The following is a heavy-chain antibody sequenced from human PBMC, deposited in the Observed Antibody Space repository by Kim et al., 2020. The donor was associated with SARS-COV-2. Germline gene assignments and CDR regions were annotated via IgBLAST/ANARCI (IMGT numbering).Heavy chain of an antibody. CDR3: AKDRYSGSFLVY. J-gene: IGHJ4*02. CDR2: IWYDGSNK. CDR1: GFTFSSYG. Sequence: GGSLRLSCAASGFTFSSYGMHWVRQAPGKGLEWVAVIWYDGSNKYYADSVKGLFTISRDNSKNTLYLQMNSLRAEDTAVYYCAKDRYSGSFLVYWGQGTLVTVSS. D-gene: IGHD1-26*01. V-gene: IGHV3-33*06.